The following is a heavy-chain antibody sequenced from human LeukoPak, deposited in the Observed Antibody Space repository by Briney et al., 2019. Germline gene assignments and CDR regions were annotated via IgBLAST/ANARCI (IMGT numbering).Heavy chain of an antibody. D-gene: IGHD3-10*01. J-gene: IGHJ5*02. Sequence: ASVKVSCKASGYTFTSYDINWVRQATGQGLEWMGWMNPNSGNTGYAQKFQGRVTMTRNTSISTAYMELSSLRSEDTAVYYCARGPMVQGVIKAVNWFDPWGQGTLVTVSS. CDR1: GYTFTSYD. CDR3: ARGPMVQGVIKAVNWFDP. CDR2: MNPNSGNT. V-gene: IGHV1-8*01.